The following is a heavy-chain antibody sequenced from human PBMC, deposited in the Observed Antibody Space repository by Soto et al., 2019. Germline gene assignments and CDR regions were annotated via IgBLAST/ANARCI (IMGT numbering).Heavy chain of an antibody. Sequence: EVQLVESGGGLVKPGGSLRLSCAASGFTFSSYSMNWVRQAPGKGLEWVSSISSSSSYIYYADSVKGRFTIARDNAKNSLYLQMNSLRAEDTAVYYFASRIAVAYNWFDPWGQGTLVTVSS. J-gene: IGHJ5*02. V-gene: IGHV3-21*01. CDR3: ASRIAVAYNWFDP. CDR2: ISSSSSYI. CDR1: GFTFSSYS. D-gene: IGHD6-19*01.